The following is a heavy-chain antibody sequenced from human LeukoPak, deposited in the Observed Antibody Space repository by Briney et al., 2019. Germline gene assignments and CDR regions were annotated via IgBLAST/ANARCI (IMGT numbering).Heavy chain of an antibody. D-gene: IGHD2-2*01. V-gene: IGHV1-8*01. CDR2: MNPNSGNT. CDR3: ARALCSSTSCYVRPHYYYYYYMDV. Sequence: ASVKVSCKASGYTFTSYDINWVRQATGQGLEWMGWMNPNSGNTGYAQKFQGRVTMTRNTSISTAYMELSSLRSEDTAVYYCARALCSSTSCYVRPHYYYYYYMDVWGKGTTVTVSS. CDR1: GYTFTSYD. J-gene: IGHJ6*03.